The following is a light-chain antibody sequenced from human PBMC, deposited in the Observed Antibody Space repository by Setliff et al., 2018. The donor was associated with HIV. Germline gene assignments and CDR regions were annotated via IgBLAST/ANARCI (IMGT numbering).Light chain of an antibody. CDR3: SSYAITNTLP. V-gene: IGLV2-14*01. CDR2: EVK. CDR1: SSDVGGYNY. Sequence: QSALTQHASVSGSPGQSITISCTGTSSDVGGYNYVSWYQQHPGKAPKLIIYEVKNRPSGVSNRFSGSKSGNTASLTISGLQAEDEADYYRSSYAITNTLPFGTGTKVTVL. J-gene: IGLJ1*01.